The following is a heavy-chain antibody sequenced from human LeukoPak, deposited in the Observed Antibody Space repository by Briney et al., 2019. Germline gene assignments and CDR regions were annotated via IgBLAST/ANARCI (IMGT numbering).Heavy chain of an antibody. D-gene: IGHD1-1*01. Sequence: ASVKVSCTASGYTFTSYDINWVRQATGQGLEWMGWMNPNSGNTGYAQKFQGRVTMTRNTSISTAYMELSSLRSEDTAVYYCAVQGLRVDGMDVWGQGTTVTVSS. CDR2: MNPNSGNT. CDR3: AVQGLRVDGMDV. J-gene: IGHJ6*02. V-gene: IGHV1-8*01. CDR1: GYTFTSYD.